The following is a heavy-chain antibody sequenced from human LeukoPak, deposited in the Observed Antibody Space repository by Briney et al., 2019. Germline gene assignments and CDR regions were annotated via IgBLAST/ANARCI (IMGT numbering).Heavy chain of an antibody. CDR3: AKDMVRGVINWFDP. CDR2: ISGSGGST. J-gene: IGHJ5*02. D-gene: IGHD3-10*01. CDR1: GFTVRTNY. V-gene: IGHV3-23*01. Sequence: GGSLRLSCAASGFTVRTNYMSWVRQAPGKGLEWVSAISGSGGSTYYADSVKGRFTISRDNSKNTLYLQMNSLRAEDTAVYYCAKDMVRGVINWFDPWGQGTLVTVSS.